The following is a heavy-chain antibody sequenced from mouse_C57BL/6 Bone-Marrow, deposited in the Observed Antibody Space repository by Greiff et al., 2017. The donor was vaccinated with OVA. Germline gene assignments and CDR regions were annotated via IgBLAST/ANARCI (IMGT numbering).Heavy chain of an antibody. V-gene: IGHV5-9-1*02. CDR3: TSTAQATSAWFAY. J-gene: IGHJ3*01. CDR1: GFTFSSYA. Sequence: DVHLVESGEGLVKPGGSLKLSCAASGFTFSSYAMSWVRQTPEKRLEWVAYISSGGDYIYYADTVKGRFTISRDTARNPLSLRMSSLKSEDTTMDYCTSTAQATSAWFAYWGQGTLVTVSA. CDR2: ISSGGDYI. D-gene: IGHD3-2*02.